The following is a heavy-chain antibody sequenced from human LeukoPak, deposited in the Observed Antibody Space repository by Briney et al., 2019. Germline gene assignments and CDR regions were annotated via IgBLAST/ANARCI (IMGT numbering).Heavy chain of an antibody. D-gene: IGHD3-10*01. CDR1: GFIFSSYW. V-gene: IGHV3-7*01. CDR3: ARENYGSGIYYTYGDY. CDR2: IMQDGSEK. Sequence: PGGSLRLSCAASGFIFSSYWMTWVRQAPGKGLEWVANIMQDGSEKNYVDSVKGRFTISRDNAKNSLYLQMNSLRAEDTAVFYCARENYGSGIYYTYGDYWDQGTLVSVSS. J-gene: IGHJ4*02.